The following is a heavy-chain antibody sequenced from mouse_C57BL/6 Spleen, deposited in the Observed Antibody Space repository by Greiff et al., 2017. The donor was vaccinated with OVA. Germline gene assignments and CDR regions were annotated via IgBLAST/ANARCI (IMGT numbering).Heavy chain of an antibody. CDR3: ARMPSHYDYDSYWYFDV. V-gene: IGHV2-2*01. J-gene: IGHJ1*03. CDR2: IWRGGST. CDR1: GFSLTSYG. Sequence: VQLVESGPGLVQPSQSLSITCTVSGFSLTSYGVHWVRQSPGKGLEWLGVIWRGGSTDYNAAFIARLSISKDNSKSQVFFKMNSLQADDTAIYYCARMPSHYDYDSYWYFDVWGTGTTVTVSS. D-gene: IGHD2-4*01.